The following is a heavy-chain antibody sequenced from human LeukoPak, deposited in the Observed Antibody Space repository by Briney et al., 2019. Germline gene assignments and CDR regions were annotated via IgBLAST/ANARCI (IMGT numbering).Heavy chain of an antibody. V-gene: IGHV3-33*01. D-gene: IGHD2-21*02. CDR1: GFTFSSYG. Sequence: GGSLRLSCAASGFTFSSYGMHWVRQAPGKGLEWVAVIWYDGSNKYYADSVKGRFTITRDNSKNTLYLQMNSLRAEDTAVYYCATGLLTAHAFDIWGQGTMVTVSS. CDR2: IWYDGSNK. J-gene: IGHJ3*02. CDR3: ATGLLTAHAFDI.